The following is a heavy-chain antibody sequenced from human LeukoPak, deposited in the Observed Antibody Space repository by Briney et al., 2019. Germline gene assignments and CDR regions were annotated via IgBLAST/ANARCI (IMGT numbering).Heavy chain of an antibody. J-gene: IGHJ4*02. CDR2: INHSGST. D-gene: IGHD6-19*01. V-gene: IGHV4-34*01. CDR3: ARLRSGWFGFDY. Sequence: SETLSLTCAVYGGSFSGYYWSWIRQPPGKGLEWIGEINHSGSTNYDPSLKSRVTISVDTSKNQFSLKLSSVTAADTAVYYCARLRSGWFGFDYWGQGTLVTVSS. CDR1: GGSFSGYY.